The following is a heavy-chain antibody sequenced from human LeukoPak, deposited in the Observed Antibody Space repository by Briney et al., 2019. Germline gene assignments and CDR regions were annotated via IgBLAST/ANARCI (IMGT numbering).Heavy chain of an antibody. Sequence: PSETLSLTCSVSGGSISSSSFYWGWIRQPPGKGLQWIGSVYYSGSTYHNPSLKSRVTISVDTSKNQFSLKLSSVTAADTAVYYCAGLNVEMATETSDYWGQGTLVTVSS. CDR1: GGSISSSSFY. D-gene: IGHD5-24*01. V-gene: IGHV4-39*07. CDR3: AGLNVEMATETSDY. CDR2: VYYSGST. J-gene: IGHJ4*02.